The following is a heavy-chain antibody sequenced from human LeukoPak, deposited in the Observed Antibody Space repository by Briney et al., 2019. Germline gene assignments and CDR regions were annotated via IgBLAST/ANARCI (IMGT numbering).Heavy chain of an antibody. CDR2: ISYDGSNK. J-gene: IGHJ3*02. V-gene: IGHV3-30*18. CDR3: AKDDRSTDAFDI. Sequence: GGSLRLSCAASGFTFSSYGMHWVRQAPGKGLEWVAVISYDGSNKYYADSVKGRFTISRDNSKNTLYLQMNSLRAEDTAVYDCAKDDRSTDAFDIWGQGTMVTVSS. CDR1: GFTFSSYG.